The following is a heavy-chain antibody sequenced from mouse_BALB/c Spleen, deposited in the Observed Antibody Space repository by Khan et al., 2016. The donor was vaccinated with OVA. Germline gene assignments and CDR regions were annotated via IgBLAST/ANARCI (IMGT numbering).Heavy chain of an antibody. CDR1: GYTFTDSV. Sequence: QVQLKQSGPELVKPGASVKMSCKASGYTFTDSVINWVKQRTGQGLKWIGEIYPGSGSTYYNEKFKGKATLTAEKSCNTAYMQLSSLTSEESAVYSCARSGYGSWVYRGQGTTLTVSP. J-gene: IGHJ2*01. CDR2: IYPGSGST. V-gene: IGHV1-77*01. D-gene: IGHD1-1*01. CDR3: ARSGYGSWVY.